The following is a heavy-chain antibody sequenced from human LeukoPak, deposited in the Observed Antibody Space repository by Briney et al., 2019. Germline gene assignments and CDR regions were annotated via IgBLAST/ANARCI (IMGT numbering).Heavy chain of an antibody. CDR2: IYPGDSET. J-gene: IGHJ4*02. Sequence: GESLKISCKGSGYSFTSYWIGWVRQMPGTGLEWMGIIYPGDSETIYSPSFQGQVAFSSDKSISTAYLQWSSLKVSDTAMYYCARLVGGSFSSVDYWGQGTLVTVSS. CDR3: ARLVGGSFSSVDY. D-gene: IGHD1-26*01. V-gene: IGHV5-51*01. CDR1: GYSFTSYW.